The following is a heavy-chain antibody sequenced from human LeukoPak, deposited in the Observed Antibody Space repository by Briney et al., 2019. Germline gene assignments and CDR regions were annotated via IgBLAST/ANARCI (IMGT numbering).Heavy chain of an antibody. J-gene: IGHJ4*02. CDR2: INHSGST. CDR3: ARGRGWLPYCFDY. D-gene: IGHD5-12*01. V-gene: IGHV4-34*01. CDR1: GGSFSGYY. Sequence: SETLSLTCAVYGGSFSGYYWSWIRQPPGKGLEWIGEINHSGSTNYNPSLKSRVTISVDTSKNQFSLKLSSVTAADTAVYYCARGRGWLPYCFDYWGQGTLVTVSS.